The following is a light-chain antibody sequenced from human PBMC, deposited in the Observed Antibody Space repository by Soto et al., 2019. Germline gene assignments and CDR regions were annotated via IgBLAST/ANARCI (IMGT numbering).Light chain of an antibody. V-gene: IGKV1-12*01. CDR3: QQGYNFPRA. CDR1: QPISSW. Sequence: DIQMTQSPSSISASVGDRVTITCRASQPISSWLAWYQQVPGQAPYLLIYPASTLQSGVPSRFSCSGSGTDFTITINSLQPEDFATYYCQQGYNFPRAFGQGTRVEI. J-gene: IGKJ1*01. CDR2: PAS.